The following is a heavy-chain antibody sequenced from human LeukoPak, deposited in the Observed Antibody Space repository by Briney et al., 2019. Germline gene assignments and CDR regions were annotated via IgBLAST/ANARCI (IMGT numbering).Heavy chain of an antibody. CDR3: ARDGGTAMGVIDY. V-gene: IGHV1-2*02. Sequence: GSSVKVSCKASGGIFSNYVFSWARQAPGQGLEWMGWINPNGGVTNYAQKFQGRVSMTRDMSISTVYMDLSRLRSDDTAVYYCARDGGTAMGVIDYWGQGTPVTVSS. CDR1: GGIFSNYV. D-gene: IGHD5-18*01. J-gene: IGHJ4*02. CDR2: INPNGGVT.